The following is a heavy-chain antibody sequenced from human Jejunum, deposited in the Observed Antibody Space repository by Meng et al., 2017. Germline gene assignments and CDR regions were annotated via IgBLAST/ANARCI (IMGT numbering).Heavy chain of an antibody. CDR1: GFTFSSYE. D-gene: IGHD1-26*01. CDR2: VSSSSGSTV. J-gene: IGHJ4*02. CDR3: ARDSNTGTYFYYFDY. Sequence: GESLKISCAASGFTFSSYEMNWVRQAPGKGLEWVSYVSSSSGSTVHYADSVKGRFTISRDNAKNSVYLHMSSLRAEDTAVYYCARDSNTGTYFYYFDYWGRGTLVTVSS. V-gene: IGHV3-48*03.